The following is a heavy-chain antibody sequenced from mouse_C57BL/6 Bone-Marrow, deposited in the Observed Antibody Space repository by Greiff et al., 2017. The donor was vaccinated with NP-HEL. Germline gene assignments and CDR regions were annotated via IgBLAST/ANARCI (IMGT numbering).Heavy chain of an antibody. CDR1: GFAFTDYY. V-gene: IGHV7-3*01. CDR3: ARYLTGTPAFAY. J-gene: IGHJ3*01. Sequence: EVQGVESGGGLVQPGGSLSLSCAASGFAFTDYYMSWVRQPPGKALEWLGFIRNKANGYTTEYSASVKGRFTISRDNSQSILYLQMNALRAEDSATYYCARYLTGTPAFAYWGQGTLVTVSA. D-gene: IGHD4-1*01. CDR2: IRNKANGYTT.